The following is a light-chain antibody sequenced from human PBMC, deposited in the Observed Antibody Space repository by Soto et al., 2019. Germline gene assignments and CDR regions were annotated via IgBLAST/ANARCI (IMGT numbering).Light chain of an antibody. Sequence: EIVLTQSPGTLSLSPGERATLSCRASQSVSSSYLAWYQQKPGQAPRLLIYGASSRATGIPDRFSGSGSGKDFHLTLRRTEPEDFAVDYCQQYGSSPRTFGQGTKVEIK. CDR2: GAS. CDR3: QQYGSSPRT. J-gene: IGKJ1*01. V-gene: IGKV3-20*01. CDR1: QSVSSSY.